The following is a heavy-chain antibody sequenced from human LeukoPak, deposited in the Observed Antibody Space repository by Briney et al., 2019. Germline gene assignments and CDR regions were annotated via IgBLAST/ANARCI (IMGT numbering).Heavy chain of an antibody. V-gene: IGHV3-7*01. CDR1: GFTVSSNY. J-gene: IGHJ6*03. CDR2: IKQDGNEK. CDR3: AREDSIFSRAPPYYYMDV. Sequence: GGSLRLSCAASGFTVSSNYMYWVRQAPGQGLECVANIKQDGNEKYYVDSVKGRFTISRDNAKNSLYLQMNSLRAEDTAVYYCAREDSIFSRAPPYYYMDVWGKGTTVTISS. D-gene: IGHD2/OR15-2a*01.